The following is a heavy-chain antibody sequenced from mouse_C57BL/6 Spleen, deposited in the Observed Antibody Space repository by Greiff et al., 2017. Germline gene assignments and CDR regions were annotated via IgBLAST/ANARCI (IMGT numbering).Heavy chain of an antibody. Sequence: VQLQESGPELVKPGASVKISCKASGYAFSSSWMNWVKQRPGKGLEWIGRMYPGDGDTNYNGKFKGKATLTADKSSSTAYMQLSSLTSEDSAVYFCAREGGLPYFDYWGQGTTLTVSS. D-gene: IGHD2-4*01. J-gene: IGHJ2*01. CDR1: GYAFSSSW. CDR3: AREGGLPYFDY. V-gene: IGHV1-82*01. CDR2: MYPGDGDT.